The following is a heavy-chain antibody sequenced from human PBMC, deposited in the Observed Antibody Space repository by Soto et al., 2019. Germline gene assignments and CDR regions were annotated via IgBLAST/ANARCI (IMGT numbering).Heavy chain of an antibody. V-gene: IGHV4-4*07. Sequence: KTSETLSLTCTVSGGSINGYWWSWIRQPAGKGLEWIGRVYSSGTTDYNPSLNSRATMSVETSKNQFSLKLSSVTAADTAVYYCARDIASYAYGEGYWGQGIQVTVSS. D-gene: IGHD2-21*01. CDR2: VYSSGTT. CDR3: ARDIASYAYGEGY. CDR1: GGSINGYW. J-gene: IGHJ4*02.